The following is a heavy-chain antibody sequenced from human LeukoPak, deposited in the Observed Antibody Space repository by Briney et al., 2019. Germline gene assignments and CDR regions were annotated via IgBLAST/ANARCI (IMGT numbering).Heavy chain of an antibody. D-gene: IGHD4-23*01. CDR3: ARDGNDLDYYYYYGMDV. V-gene: IGHV3-7*01. J-gene: IGHJ6*02. CDR2: IKQDGSEK. Sequence: GGSLRLSCAASGFTFSSYWMSWVRQAPGKGLEWVANIKQDGSEKYYVDSVKGRFTISRDNAKNSLYLQMNSLRAEDTAVYYCARDGNDLDYYYYYGMDVWGQGTTVTVSS. CDR1: GFTFSSYW.